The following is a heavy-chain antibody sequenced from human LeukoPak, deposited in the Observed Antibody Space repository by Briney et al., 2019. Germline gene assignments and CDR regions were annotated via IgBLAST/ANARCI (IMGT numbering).Heavy chain of an antibody. CDR2: ISGSGGST. D-gene: IGHD5-18*01. CDR3: AKDLRYSYAKPDAFDI. V-gene: IGHV3-23*01. Sequence: GGSLRLSCAASGFTFSSYAMSWVRQAPGKGLEWVSAISGSGGSTYYADSVKGRFTISRDNSKNTLYLQMNSLRAEDTAVYYCAKDLRYSYAKPDAFDIWGQGTMVTVSS. CDR1: GFTFSSYA. J-gene: IGHJ3*02.